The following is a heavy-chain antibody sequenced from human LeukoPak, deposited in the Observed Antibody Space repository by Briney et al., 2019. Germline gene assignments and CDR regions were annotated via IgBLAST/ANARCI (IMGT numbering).Heavy chain of an antibody. CDR1: GFTFDDYA. Sequence: GRSLRLSCAASGFTFDDYAMHWVRQAPGKGLEWVSGISWNSGRIGYADSVKGRFTISRDNAKNSLYLQMNSLRAEDTALYYCAKDMGSSSGYGMDVWGQGTTVTVSS. CDR2: ISWNSGRI. J-gene: IGHJ6*02. CDR3: AKDMGSSSGYGMDV. V-gene: IGHV3-9*01. D-gene: IGHD6-13*01.